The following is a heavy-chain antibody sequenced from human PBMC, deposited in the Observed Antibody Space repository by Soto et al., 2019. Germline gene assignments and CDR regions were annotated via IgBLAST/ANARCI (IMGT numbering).Heavy chain of an antibody. CDR2: ISGSGGST. CDR1: GFTFSSYA. D-gene: IGHD5-12*01. CDR3: AKVDGSGYDLGFGTPYYYYYYMDV. V-gene: IGHV3-23*01. Sequence: GGSLRLSCAASGFTFSSYAMSWVRQAPGKGLEWVSAISGSGGSTYYADSVKGRFTISRDNSKNTLYLQMNSLRAEDTAVYYCAKVDGSGYDLGFGTPYYYYYYMDVWGKGTTVTVSS. J-gene: IGHJ6*03.